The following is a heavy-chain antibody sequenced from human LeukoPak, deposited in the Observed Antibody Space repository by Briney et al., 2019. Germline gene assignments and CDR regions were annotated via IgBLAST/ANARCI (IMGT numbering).Heavy chain of an antibody. J-gene: IGHJ4*02. Sequence: GGSLRLSCAASGFTFSSYEMSWVRQAPGKGLEWVSYISSSGSTIYYADSVKGRFTISRDNAKNSLYLQMNSLRAEDTAVCCCASLGYSYGSDYYFDYWGQGTLVTVSS. CDR3: ASLGYSYGSDYYFDY. D-gene: IGHD5-18*01. V-gene: IGHV3-48*03. CDR2: ISSSGSTI. CDR1: GFTFSSYE.